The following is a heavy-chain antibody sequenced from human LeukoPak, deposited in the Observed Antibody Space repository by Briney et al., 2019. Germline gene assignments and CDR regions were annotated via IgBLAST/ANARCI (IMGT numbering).Heavy chain of an antibody. Sequence: SGTLSLTCTVSGGSISSSSYYWGWIRQPPGKGLEWIGSIYYSGSTYYNPSLKSRVTISVDTSKNQFSLKLSSVTAADTAVYYCARGQEDGYNYGFLFDYWGQGTLVTVSS. CDR1: GGSISSSSYY. CDR3: ARGQEDGYNYGFLFDY. D-gene: IGHD5-24*01. V-gene: IGHV4-39*07. CDR2: IYYSGST. J-gene: IGHJ4*02.